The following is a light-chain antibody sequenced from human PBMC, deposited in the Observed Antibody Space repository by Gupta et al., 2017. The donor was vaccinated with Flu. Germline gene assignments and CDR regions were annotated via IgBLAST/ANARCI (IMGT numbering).Light chain of an antibody. CDR2: AAS. V-gene: IGKV1-39*01. CDR1: QSISSY. J-gene: IGKJ3*01. Sequence: SSLSASVGDRVTITCRASQSISSYLNWYQQKPGKAPKLLIYAASSLQSGVPSRFSGSGSGTDFTLTISSLQPEDFATYYCQQSYSTLTVTFGHGTKVDIK. CDR3: QQSYSTLTVT.